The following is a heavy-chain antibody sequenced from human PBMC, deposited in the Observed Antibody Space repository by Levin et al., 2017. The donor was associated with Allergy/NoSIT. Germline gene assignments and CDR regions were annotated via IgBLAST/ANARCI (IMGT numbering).Heavy chain of an antibody. CDR2: ISYDGSDK. J-gene: IGHJ4*02. D-gene: IGHD2/OR15-2a*01. CDR3: VKERNQLLSD. Sequence: GESLPLSFSSSFFPFLLSFLPFFLPSPFPGLAWLAGISYDGSDKYYADSLEGRFTISRDNSKNTLYLHMNSLRAEDTAVYYCVKERNQLLSDWGLGNMVAFSS. V-gene: IGHV3-30*18. CDR1: FFPFLLSF.